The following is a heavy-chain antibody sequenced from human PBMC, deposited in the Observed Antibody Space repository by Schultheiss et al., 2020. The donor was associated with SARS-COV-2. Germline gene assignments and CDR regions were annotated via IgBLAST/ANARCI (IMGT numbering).Heavy chain of an antibody. D-gene: IGHD3-3*01. CDR2: IYYSGST. CDR1: GGSISSYY. CDR3: ARVAPIYDFWSGDYYYYMDV. J-gene: IGHJ6*03. Sequence: SQTLSLTCTVSGGSISSYYWGWIRQPPGKGLEWIGYIYYSGSTYYNPSLKSRVTISVDTSKNQFSLKLSSVTAADTAVYYCARVAPIYDFWSGDYYYYMDVWGKGTTVTVSS. V-gene: IGHV4-59*08.